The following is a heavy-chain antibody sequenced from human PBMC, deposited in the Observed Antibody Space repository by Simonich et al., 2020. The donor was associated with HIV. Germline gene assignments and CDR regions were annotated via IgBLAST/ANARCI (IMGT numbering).Heavy chain of an antibody. D-gene: IGHD3-16*01. Sequence: EYGGGLVQPGGSLRLSGAASGFTFSSYWMHWGRQAPGRGLVWVSRLNSDGSSTSYADSVKVRYTISRDNAKNTLYLQMNSLRAEDTAVYYCARLGVLGWFDPWGQGTLVTVSS. V-gene: IGHV3-74*01. J-gene: IGHJ5*02. CDR2: LNSDGSST. CDR1: GFTFSSYW. CDR3: ARLGVLGWFDP.